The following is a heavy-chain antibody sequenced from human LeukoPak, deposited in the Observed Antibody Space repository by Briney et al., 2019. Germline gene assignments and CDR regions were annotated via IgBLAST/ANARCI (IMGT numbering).Heavy chain of an antibody. CDR3: ARSYSSSWADYYYYMDV. Sequence: PGGSLRLSCAASGFTFSSYSMNWVRQAPGKGLEWVSSISSSSSYIYYADSVKGRFTISRDNAKNSLYLQMNSLRAEDTAVYYCARSYSSSWADYYYYMDVWGKGTTVTVSS. D-gene: IGHD6-13*01. CDR1: GFTFSSYS. CDR2: ISSSSSYI. J-gene: IGHJ6*03. V-gene: IGHV3-21*01.